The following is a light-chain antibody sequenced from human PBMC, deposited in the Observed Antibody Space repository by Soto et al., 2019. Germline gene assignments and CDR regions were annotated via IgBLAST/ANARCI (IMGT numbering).Light chain of an antibody. CDR3: QQSYTTPRT. V-gene: IGKV1-39*01. CDR2: GTY. J-gene: IGKJ1*01. CDR1: QNINTY. Sequence: DIQMTQSPSSLSASVGDRVTITCRASQNINTYLNWYQQKPGKALKLLIYGTYSLQSGVQSRFSGSGSGTDFTLTIRSLQPEDFATYYCQQSYTTPRTFGQGTKVDI.